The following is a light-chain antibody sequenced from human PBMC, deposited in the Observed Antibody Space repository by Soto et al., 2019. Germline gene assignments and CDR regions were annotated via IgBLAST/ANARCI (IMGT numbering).Light chain of an antibody. CDR3: HVWDSGSAHHV. V-gene: IGLV3-21*02. Sequence: SYELTQPPSVSVAPGQTARITCGGSNIGSKSVHWYQQKPGQAPMMVVCANSDRPSGIPGRFSGSNSANTATLTISRVEAGDEADYYCHVWDSGSAHHVFGTGTKLTVL. CDR2: ANS. CDR1: NIGSKS. J-gene: IGLJ1*01.